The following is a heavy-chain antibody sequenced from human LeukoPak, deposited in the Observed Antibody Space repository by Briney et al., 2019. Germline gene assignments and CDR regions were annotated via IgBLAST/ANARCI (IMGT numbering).Heavy chain of an antibody. CDR1: GYTFSSYW. Sequence: GESLKISCKGSGYTFSSYWIGWVRLMPGKGLEWMGIIYPDDSDTRYSPSFQGQVTISADKSISTAYLQWSSLKASDTAMYYCARLAYCSNDVCYSNYYYSMDVWGKGTTVTVSS. V-gene: IGHV5-51*01. CDR3: ARLAYCSNDVCYSNYYYSMDV. CDR2: IYPDDSDT. D-gene: IGHD2-8*01. J-gene: IGHJ6*03.